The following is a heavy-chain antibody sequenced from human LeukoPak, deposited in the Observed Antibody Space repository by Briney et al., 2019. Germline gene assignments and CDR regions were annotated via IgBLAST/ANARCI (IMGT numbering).Heavy chain of an antibody. D-gene: IGHD2-15*01. CDR1: GYIFTSYA. Sequence: GASVKVSCKASGYIFTSYAMHWVRQAPGQRLEWMGWINAGNGNTKYSQKFQGRVTITADESTSTAYMELSSLRSEDTAVYYCARPVANSYYYYYGMDVWGQGTTVTVSS. J-gene: IGHJ6*02. CDR2: INAGNGNT. CDR3: ARPVANSYYYYYGMDV. V-gene: IGHV1-3*01.